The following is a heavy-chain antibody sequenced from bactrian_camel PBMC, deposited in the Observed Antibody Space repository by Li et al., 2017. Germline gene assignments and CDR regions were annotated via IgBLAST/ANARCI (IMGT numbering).Heavy chain of an antibody. V-gene: IGHV3S54*01. Sequence: QLVESGGGSVQAGGSLRLSCAVSGSIDSKTYMGWFRQAPGKEREGIALLYPGGSRTATAASVKGRFTISQDNAKNTLYLMMNSLKPEDTAMYYCALEPDCGHWYYGHPHPLTAFNYWGQGTQVTVS. CDR1: GSIDSKTY. CDR3: ALEPDCGHWYYGHPHPLTAFNY. J-gene: IGHJ4*01. CDR2: LYPGGSRT. D-gene: IGHD5*01.